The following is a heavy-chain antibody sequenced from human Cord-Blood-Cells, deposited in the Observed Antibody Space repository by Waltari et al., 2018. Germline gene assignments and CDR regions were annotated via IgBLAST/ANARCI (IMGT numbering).Heavy chain of an antibody. J-gene: IGHJ4*02. D-gene: IGHD6-13*01. CDR3: ASTPRAAGDY. CDR1: GFTLRSYA. V-gene: IGHV3-30*04. Sequence: QVQLVESGGGVVQPGRSLRLSCAASGFTLRSYARHGVRQAPGKGLEEVAVISYDGSNKYYADSVKGRFTISRDNSKNTLYLQMNSLRAEDTAVYYCASTPRAAGDYWGQGTLVTVSS. CDR2: ISYDGSNK.